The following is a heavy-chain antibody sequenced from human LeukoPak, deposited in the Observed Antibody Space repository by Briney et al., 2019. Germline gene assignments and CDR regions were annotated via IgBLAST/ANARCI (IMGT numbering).Heavy chain of an antibody. J-gene: IGHJ4*02. CDR1: GFRFSDYY. D-gene: IGHD3-22*01. CDR3: AREREYYYDSSGYGSLDY. V-gene: IGHV3-11*04. CDR2: TSSSGRTI. Sequence: GGSLRLSCAASGFRFSDYYMSWIRQAPGKGLEWFSHTSSSGRTIYYADSVKGRFTISRDNSKNTLYLQMNSLRAEDTAVYYCAREREYYYDSSGYGSLDYWGQGTLVTVSS.